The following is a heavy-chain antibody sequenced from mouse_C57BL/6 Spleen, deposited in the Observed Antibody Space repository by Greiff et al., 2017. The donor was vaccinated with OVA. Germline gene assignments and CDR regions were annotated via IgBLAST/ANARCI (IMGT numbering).Heavy chain of an antibody. CDR3: ARGDYYGSHYYAMDY. J-gene: IGHJ4*01. CDR2: IYPRSGNT. Sequence: QVQLKQSGAELARPGASVKLSCKASGYTFTSYGISWVKQRTGQGLEWIGEIYPRSGNTYYNEKFKGKATLTADKSSSTAYMELRSLTSEDSAVYFCARGDYYGSHYYAMDYWGQGTSVTVSS. D-gene: IGHD1-1*01. V-gene: IGHV1-81*01. CDR1: GYTFTSYG.